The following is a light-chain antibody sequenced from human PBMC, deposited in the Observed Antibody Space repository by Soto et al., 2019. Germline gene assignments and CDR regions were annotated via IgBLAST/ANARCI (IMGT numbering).Light chain of an antibody. J-gene: IGKJ1*01. CDR3: QQYGSSPRT. Sequence: EIVLTQSPGTLSLSPGQRATLACRASQNVTSGNVAWYQQKPGQPPRLLIYDASSRATGIPGRFSGSGSGTDFTLTISRLEPEDFAVYYCQQYGSSPRTFGQGTKVDIK. V-gene: IGKV3-20*01. CDR1: QNVTSGN. CDR2: DAS.